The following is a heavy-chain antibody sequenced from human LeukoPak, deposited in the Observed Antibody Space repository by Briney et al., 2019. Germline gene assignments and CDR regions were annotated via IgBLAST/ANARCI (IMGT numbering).Heavy chain of an antibody. J-gene: IGHJ4*02. CDR1: GFTFSSYA. D-gene: IGHD6-13*01. V-gene: IGHV3-23*01. Sequence: GGSLRLSCAASGFTFSSYAMNWVRQAPGKGLEWVSGISDTGGSTYYADSVKGRFTISRDSSKNTLYLQMNSLRAEDTAVYYCAKARTTGYSSDYWGQGTLVTVSS. CDR2: ISDTGGST. CDR3: AKARTTGYSSDY.